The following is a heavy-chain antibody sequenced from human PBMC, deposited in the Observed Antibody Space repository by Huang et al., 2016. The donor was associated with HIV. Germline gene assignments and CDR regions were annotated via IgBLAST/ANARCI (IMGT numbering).Heavy chain of an antibody. V-gene: IGHV4-34*02. CDR2: VNHLGSP. CDR1: GGSLSGYY. Sequence: QVHLQQWGAGLLKSAETLSLTCAVYGGSLSGYYWSWLRQTPGKGLEWIGEVNHLGSPNDNPSLKSRVSISMDESKKQFSLKLKFISDADTAVYFCARDATKNPRGWFDPWGQGSLVTGSS. CDR3: ARDATKNPRGWFDP. J-gene: IGHJ5*02. D-gene: IGHD3-10*01.